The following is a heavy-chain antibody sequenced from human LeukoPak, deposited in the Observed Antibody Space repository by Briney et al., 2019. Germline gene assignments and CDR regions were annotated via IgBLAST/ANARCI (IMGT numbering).Heavy chain of an antibody. CDR3: ARAHVDIVATIKFDS. CDR2: INPNNDGT. J-gene: IGHJ4*02. V-gene: IGHV1-2*02. Sequence: GASVKVSCKASGHTFTSYGISWVRQAPGQRLEWMGWINPNNDGTNYAQKFYGRVTMTWDTSISTAYMELNRLKSDDTAVYYCARAHVDIVATIKFDSWGQGTLVTVSS. D-gene: IGHD5-12*01. CDR1: GHTFTSYG.